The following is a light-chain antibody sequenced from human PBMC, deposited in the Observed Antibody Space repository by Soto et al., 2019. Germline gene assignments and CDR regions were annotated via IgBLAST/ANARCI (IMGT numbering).Light chain of an antibody. J-gene: IGKJ5*01. Sequence: EIVMTQSPAILSVSPGEGATLSCRASENGRTKVVWDQQKAGQAPRLLIYGASTRATGIPDRFSGSGSGTQFTLTIRRLQSEDSAVYFCQQNNRWPHITVGQGKRLEIK. CDR2: GAS. V-gene: IGKV3-15*01. CDR3: QQNNRWPHIT. CDR1: ENGRTK.